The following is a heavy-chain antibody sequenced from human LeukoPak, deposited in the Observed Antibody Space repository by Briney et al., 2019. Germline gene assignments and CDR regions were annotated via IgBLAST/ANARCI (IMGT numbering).Heavy chain of an antibody. CDR3: ATGSNTAMASSEPQSVIWFDP. D-gene: IGHD5-18*01. CDR1: GGSFSAYY. CDR2: INHSGST. V-gene: IGHV4-34*01. Sequence: SETLSLTCAVYGGSFSAYYWCWIRQPPGKGLEWIGEINHSGSTIYNPSLKSRVTISVDTSKNQFSLNLNSVTAADTAVYHCATGSNTAMASSEPQSVIWFDPWGQGTLVTVSS. J-gene: IGHJ5*02.